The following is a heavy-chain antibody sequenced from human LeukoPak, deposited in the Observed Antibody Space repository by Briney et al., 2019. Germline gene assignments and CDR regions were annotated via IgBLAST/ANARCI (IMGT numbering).Heavy chain of an antibody. Sequence: PSETLSLTCGVYGGSFSGSYWSWIRQPPGKGLEWIGEINHSGNTNYNPSLKSRVTMSVDTSKNQFSLKLSSVTAADTGVYYCARDYGDYVFDYWGQGTLVTVSS. J-gene: IGHJ4*02. D-gene: IGHD4-17*01. CDR2: INHSGNT. CDR3: ARDYGDYVFDY. CDR1: GGSFSGSY. V-gene: IGHV4-34*01.